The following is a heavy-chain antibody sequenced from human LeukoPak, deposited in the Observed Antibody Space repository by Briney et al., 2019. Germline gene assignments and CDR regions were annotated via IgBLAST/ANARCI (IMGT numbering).Heavy chain of an antibody. CDR2: INPNSGGT. Sequence: ASVEVSCKASGYTFTGYYMHWVRQAPGQGLEWMGWINPNSGGTNYAQKFQGRVTMTRDTSISTAYMELSRLRSDDTAVYYCARSAGLKSTYYDYVWGSYRYPFDFDYWGQGTLVTVSS. J-gene: IGHJ4*02. CDR1: GYTFTGYY. CDR3: ARSAGLKSTYYDYVWGSYRYPFDFDY. D-gene: IGHD3-16*02. V-gene: IGHV1-2*02.